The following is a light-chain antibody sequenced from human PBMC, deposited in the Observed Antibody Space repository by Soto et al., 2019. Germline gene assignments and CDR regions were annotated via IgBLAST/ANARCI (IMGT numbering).Light chain of an antibody. CDR2: DVS. J-gene: IGLJ1*01. Sequence: QSVRTQPRSVSGSPGQSVTISCTGTSSDVGGYNYVSWYQQHPGKAPKLMIYDVSKRPSGVPDRFSGSKSGNTASLTISGLQAEDEADYYCCSYAGSYTPRYVFGTGTKLTVL. CDR3: CSYAGSYTPRYV. CDR1: SSDVGGYNY. V-gene: IGLV2-11*01.